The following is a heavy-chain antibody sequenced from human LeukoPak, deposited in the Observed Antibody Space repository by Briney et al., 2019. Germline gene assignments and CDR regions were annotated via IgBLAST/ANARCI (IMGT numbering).Heavy chain of an antibody. Sequence: PSETLSLTCSVSGDSITGYSWSWIRQTPGKGLEWIGYIYYNGDTHYNPSLNSRLSMSVDTPKKQFSLNLSSVTAADTAVYYCARGAYSYGLNGIDYWGQGTLVTVSS. J-gene: IGHJ4*02. CDR1: GDSITGYS. D-gene: IGHD5-18*01. CDR3: ARGAYSYGLNGIDY. V-gene: IGHV4-59*12. CDR2: IYYNGDT.